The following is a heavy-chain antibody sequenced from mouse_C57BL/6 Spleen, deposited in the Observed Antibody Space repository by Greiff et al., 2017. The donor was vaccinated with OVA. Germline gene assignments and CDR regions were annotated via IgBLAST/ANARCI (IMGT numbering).Heavy chain of an antibody. Sequence: QVQLQQSGAELVRPGTSVKVSCKASGYAFTNYLIEWVKQRPGQGLEWIGVINPGSGGTNYNEKFKGKATLTADKSSSTAYMQLSSLTSEDSAVDFCARSTVVAHWYFDVWGTGTTVTVSS. J-gene: IGHJ1*03. CDR1: GYAFTNYL. CDR3: ARSTVVAHWYFDV. V-gene: IGHV1-54*01. D-gene: IGHD1-1*01. CDR2: INPGSGGT.